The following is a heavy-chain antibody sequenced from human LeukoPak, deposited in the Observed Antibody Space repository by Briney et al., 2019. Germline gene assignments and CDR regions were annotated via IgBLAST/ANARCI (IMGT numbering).Heavy chain of an antibody. CDR2: INHSGST. CDR3: ARGNFYGGNSKGVFGY. V-gene: IGHV4-34*01. Sequence: SETLSLTCAVYGGSFSGYYWSWIRQPPGKGLEWIGEINHSGSTNYNPSLKSRVTISVDTSKNQFSLKLSSVTAADTAVYYCARGNFYGGNSKGVFGYWGQGTLVTVSS. J-gene: IGHJ4*02. CDR1: GGSFSGYY. D-gene: IGHD4-23*01.